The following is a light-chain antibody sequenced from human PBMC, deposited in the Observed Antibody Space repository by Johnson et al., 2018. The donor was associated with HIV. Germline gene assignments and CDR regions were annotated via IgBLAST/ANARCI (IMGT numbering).Light chain of an antibody. CDR1: SSNIGSNT. CDR3: GTWDSSLRAA. J-gene: IGLJ1*01. V-gene: IGLV1-51*01. CDR2: ENN. Sequence: QSVLSQPPSASGTPGQRVTISCSGSSSNIGSNTVNWYQQLTGTAPKLLIYENNKRPSGIPDRFYGSKSGTSATLGITGLQTGDEADYYCGTWDSSLRAAFGTGTKVTVL.